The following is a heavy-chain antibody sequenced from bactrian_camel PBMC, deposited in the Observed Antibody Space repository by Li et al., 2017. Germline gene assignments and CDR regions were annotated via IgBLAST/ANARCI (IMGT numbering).Heavy chain of an antibody. CDR1: GFTFGSYI. CDR2: FNSASSIT. CDR3: ARDLPGGGVTFGY. V-gene: IGHV3S1*01. J-gene: IGHJ6*01. Sequence: HVQLVESGGGSVEAGGSQRLSCAASGFTFGSYIMHWVRQAPGEGPDWVSSFNSASSITNYADSVKGRFTISRDNAKNTLYLQLNSLKTEDTAMYYCARDLPGGGVTFGYWGQGTQVTVS. D-gene: IGHD7*01.